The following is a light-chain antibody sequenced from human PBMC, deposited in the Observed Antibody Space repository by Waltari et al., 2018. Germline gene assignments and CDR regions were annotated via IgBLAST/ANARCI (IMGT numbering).Light chain of an antibody. CDR1: ALPKQY. Sequence: SYELTQPPSASVSPGQTARRTCPGDALPKQYAYWYQQETGQAPVLVIYKDSERPSGIPERFSGSSSGTTVTLTISGVQAEDEADYYCQSADSSGTRVFGGGTKLTVL. CDR2: KDS. V-gene: IGLV3-25*03. J-gene: IGLJ3*02. CDR3: QSADSSGTRV.